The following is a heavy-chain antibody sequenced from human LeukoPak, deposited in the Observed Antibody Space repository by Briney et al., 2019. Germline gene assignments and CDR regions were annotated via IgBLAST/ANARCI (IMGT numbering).Heavy chain of an antibody. CDR1: GFTFDDYA. Sequence: GTSLRLSCAASGFTFDDYAMHWVRQPPGKGLEWVAVITSNGDDLIYADSLKGRVTISRDKAKDSLYLEMNSLRPEDTAFYSCGKGGWWAAPVSEHWGQGTLVIVSS. D-gene: IGHD6-13*01. V-gene: IGHV3-9*01. CDR2: ITSNGDDL. CDR3: GKGGWWAAPVSEH. J-gene: IGHJ1*01.